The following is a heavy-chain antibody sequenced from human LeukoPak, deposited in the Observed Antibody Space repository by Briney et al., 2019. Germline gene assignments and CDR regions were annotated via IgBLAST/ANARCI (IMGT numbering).Heavy chain of an antibody. Sequence: GPSVKLSCKASGYTFTTCYIHWVRQAPGQGLEWMGIIDPSGERASYARKFRGRVTMTRDAFTSTVYVELNSLRSEDTAMYYCTRSSSVTMVRDADKFDIWGQGTTVTVSS. CDR1: GYTFTTCY. D-gene: IGHD3-10*01. V-gene: IGHV1-46*01. J-gene: IGHJ3*02. CDR2: IDPSGERA. CDR3: TRSSSVTMVRDADKFDI.